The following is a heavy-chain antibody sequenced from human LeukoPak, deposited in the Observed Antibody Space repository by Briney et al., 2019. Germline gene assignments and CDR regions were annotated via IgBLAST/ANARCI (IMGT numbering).Heavy chain of an antibody. J-gene: IGHJ6*02. Sequence: SETLSLTCTVSGGSISSYYWSWIRQPPGKGLEWIGYIYYSGSTNYNPSLKSRVTISVDKSKNQFSLKLSSVTAADTAVYYCARASYSSGWADGMDVWGQGTTVTVSS. CDR1: GGSISSYY. CDR3: ARASYSSGWADGMDV. CDR2: IYYSGST. V-gene: IGHV4-59*12. D-gene: IGHD6-19*01.